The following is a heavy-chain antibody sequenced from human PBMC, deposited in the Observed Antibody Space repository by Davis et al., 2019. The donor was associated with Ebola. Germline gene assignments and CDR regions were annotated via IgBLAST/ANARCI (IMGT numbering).Heavy chain of an antibody. CDR2: IDTNTGNP. CDR1: GYSFTSYL. J-gene: IGHJ6*04. Sequence: AASVKVSCKASGYSFTSYLMNWVRQAPGQGLEWMGWIDTNTGNPTYAQGFTGRFVFSLDTSVTTAYLQISSLKAEDTAMYYCARESIRGVIGGMDVWGEGTAVTVSS. V-gene: IGHV7-4-1*02. D-gene: IGHD3-10*01. CDR3: ARESIRGVIGGMDV.